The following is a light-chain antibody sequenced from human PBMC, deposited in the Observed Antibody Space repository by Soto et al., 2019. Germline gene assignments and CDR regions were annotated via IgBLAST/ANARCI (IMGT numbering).Light chain of an antibody. CDR3: QQYNSYSRT. V-gene: IGKV1-5*03. J-gene: IGKJ1*01. Sequence: DIQMTQSPSTLSASVGDRITITCRASQSISSSLAWYQQKPGKAPKLLIYKAFSLQSGVPSRFGGTGSGTEFTLTISSLQPDDFATYYCQQYNSYSRTFGQGTKVEI. CDR1: QSISSS. CDR2: KAF.